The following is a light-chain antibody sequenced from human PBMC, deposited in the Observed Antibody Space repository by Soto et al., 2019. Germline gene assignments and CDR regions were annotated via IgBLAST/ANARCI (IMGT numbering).Light chain of an antibody. J-gene: IGLJ1*01. CDR3: SSYTSRSTLYV. CDR2: DVI. Sequence: QSVLTQPASVSGSPGQSITISCTGTSSDVGGYKYVSWYQHHPGKAPKLMIYDVINRPSGVSNRFSGSKSGNTASLTISGLQAEDEADYYCSSYTSRSTLYVFGTGTKVPV. V-gene: IGLV2-14*03. CDR1: SSDVGGYKY.